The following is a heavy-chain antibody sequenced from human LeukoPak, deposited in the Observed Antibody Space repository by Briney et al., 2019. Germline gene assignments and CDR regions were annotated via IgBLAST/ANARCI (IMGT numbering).Heavy chain of an antibody. CDR1: GFTFSSCA. CDR3: ARDSTWLLDY. V-gene: IGHV3-23*01. D-gene: IGHD6-19*01. J-gene: IGHJ4*02. Sequence: GGSLRLSCAASGFTFSSCAMSWVRQVPGKGLEWVSVISGSGDNTYYADSVRGRFTISRDNSKNALYLQMNSLRADDTAVYFCARDSTWLLDYWGQGTLITVSS. CDR2: ISGSGDNT.